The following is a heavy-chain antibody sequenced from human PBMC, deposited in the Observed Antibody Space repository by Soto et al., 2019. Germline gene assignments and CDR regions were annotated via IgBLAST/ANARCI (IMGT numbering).Heavy chain of an antibody. CDR1: GGSISSGDYY. CDR3: ARAYDIWNSYFDY. J-gene: IGHJ4*02. V-gene: IGHV4-30-4*01. Sequence: SETLSLTCTVSGGSISSGDYYWRCIRQPPGKGLEWIGYIYYSGSTYYNPSLKSRVTISVDTSKHQFSLKLSSVTAADTAVYYCARAYDIWNSYFDYWGQGTLVTVSS. CDR2: IYYSGST. D-gene: IGHD3-22*01.